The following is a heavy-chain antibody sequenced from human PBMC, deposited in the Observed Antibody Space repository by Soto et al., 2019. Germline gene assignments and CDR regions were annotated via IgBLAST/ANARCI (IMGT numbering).Heavy chain of an antibody. D-gene: IGHD3-3*01. J-gene: IGHJ4*02. CDR3: SRDTRSISGVAQTPFDF. CDR1: GYTFANDY. CDR2: IKPSGGAT. V-gene: IGHV1-46*01. Sequence: ASVKVSCKASGYTFANDYIHWVRQVPGQGLEWMGRIKPSGGATLYAQKFQGRVTMTRDTTTNTLYMDLSSLRSDDTAMYYCSRDTRSISGVAQTPFDFWAQRTLVPVSS.